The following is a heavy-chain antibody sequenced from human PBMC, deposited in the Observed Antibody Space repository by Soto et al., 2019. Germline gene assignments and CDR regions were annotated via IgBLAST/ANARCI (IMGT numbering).Heavy chain of an antibody. D-gene: IGHD3-10*01. V-gene: IGHV3-73*01. CDR1: GFTFSGSA. CDR2: IRSKANSYAT. Sequence: GGSLRLSCAASGFTFSGSAMYWVRQASGKGLEWVGRIRSKANSYATAYAASVKGRFTISRDDSKNTAYLQMNSLKIEDTAVYYCTRGGRVDYYGSGSYYDLDYWGQGTLVTVSS. CDR3: TRGGRVDYYGSGSYYDLDY. J-gene: IGHJ4*02.